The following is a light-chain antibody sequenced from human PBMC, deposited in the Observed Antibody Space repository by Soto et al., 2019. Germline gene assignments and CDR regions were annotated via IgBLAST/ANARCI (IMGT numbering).Light chain of an antibody. J-gene: IGKJ5*01. V-gene: IGKV4-1*01. CDR1: QTVFYTATNKNY. CDR3: QQYLSIPT. CDR2: WAS. Sequence: DIVMTESPDSLAVSLSERATINCKSSQTVFYTATNKNYLAWYQQKPGQPPKMLISWASTRESGVPDRFTGSGSGTDFTLTISYLQAEDVAVYYCQQYLSIPTFGQGTRLEIK.